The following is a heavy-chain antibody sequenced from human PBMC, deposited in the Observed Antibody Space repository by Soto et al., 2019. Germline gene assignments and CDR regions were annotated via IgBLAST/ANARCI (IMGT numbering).Heavy chain of an antibody. J-gene: IGHJ4*02. D-gene: IGHD2-15*01. CDR2: IRSKANNYAT. V-gene: IGHV3-73*01. CDR1: WVTCVDSA. CDR3: NSPSRASCSGVHCYDF. Sequence: AAAWVTCVDSAGRWIRKNSRKGLEWVGRIRSKANNYATTYGAPVKGRFTISRDDSKNTAYLQMDSLKTEDTAVYFCNSPSRASCSGVHCYDFWGQGTLVTVSS.